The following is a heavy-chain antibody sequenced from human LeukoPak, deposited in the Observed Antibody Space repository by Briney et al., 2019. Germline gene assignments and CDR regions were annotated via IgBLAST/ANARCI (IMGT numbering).Heavy chain of an antibody. J-gene: IGHJ6*02. Sequence: SVTVSCTASGGTFSSYAISWVRQATGQGLEWMGGIIPIFGTANYAQKFQGRVTITADESTSTAYMELSSLRSEDTAVYYCARAGTIHYYYYGMDVWGQGTTVTVSS. CDR3: ARAGTIHYYYYGMDV. CDR2: IIPIFGTA. CDR1: GGTFSSYA. V-gene: IGHV1-69*13. D-gene: IGHD4-17*01.